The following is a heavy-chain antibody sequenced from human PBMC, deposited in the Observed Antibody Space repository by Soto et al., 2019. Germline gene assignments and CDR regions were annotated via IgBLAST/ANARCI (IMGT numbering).Heavy chain of an antibody. CDR3: TTDPSYDSRGFYYGMDV. D-gene: IGHD3-22*01. CDR2: IESNNDGGTP. CDR1: GFPFINAW. J-gene: IGHJ6*02. Sequence: TGGSLRLSCEASGFPFINAWMSWVRQAPGKGLEWVGRIESNNDGGTPDYAAPVKGRFTISREDWKNTLYLQMNSLKTEDTAIYYCTTDPSYDSRGFYYGMDVWGQGTSVTVSS. V-gene: IGHV3-15*04.